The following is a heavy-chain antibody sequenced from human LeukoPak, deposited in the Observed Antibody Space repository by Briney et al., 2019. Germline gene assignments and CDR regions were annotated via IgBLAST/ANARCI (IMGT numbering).Heavy chain of an antibody. Sequence: SETLSLTCTVSGGSTSSYYWSWIRQPPGKGLEWIGYIYYSGSTNYNPSLKSRVTISVDTSKNQFSLKLSSVTAADTAVYYCARGSGRRAFDYWGQGTLVTVSS. J-gene: IGHJ4*02. V-gene: IGHV4-59*01. CDR3: ARGSGRRAFDY. D-gene: IGHD2-15*01. CDR1: GGSTSSYY. CDR2: IYYSGST.